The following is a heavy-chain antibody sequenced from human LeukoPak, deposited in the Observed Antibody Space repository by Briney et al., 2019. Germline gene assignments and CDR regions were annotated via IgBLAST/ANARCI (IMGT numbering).Heavy chain of an antibody. V-gene: IGHV1-69*05. CDR2: IIHIFGTA. CDR3: ARSLLLYYSGSGRSHDAFDI. CDR1: GGTFSSYA. J-gene: IGHJ3*02. D-gene: IGHD3-10*01. Sequence: ASVKVSCKASGGTFSSYAISWVRQAPGQGLEWMGRIIHIFGTANYAQKFQGRVTITTDESTTTAYMELSSLRSEDTAVYHCARSLLLYYSGSGRSHDAFDIWGQGTMVTVSS.